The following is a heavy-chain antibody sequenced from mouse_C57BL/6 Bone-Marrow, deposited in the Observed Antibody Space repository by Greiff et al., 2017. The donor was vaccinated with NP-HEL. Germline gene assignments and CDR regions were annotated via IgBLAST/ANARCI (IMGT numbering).Heavy chain of an antibody. CDR1: GFNIKDDY. CDR2: IDPENGDT. Sequence: EVKLVESGAELVRPGASVKLSCTASGFNIKDDYMHWVKQRPEQGLEWIGWIDPENGDTEYASKFQGKATITADTSSNTAYLQLSSLTSEDTAVYYCTTHYYYYAMDYWGQGTSVTVSS. CDR3: TTHYYYYAMDY. J-gene: IGHJ4*01. D-gene: IGHD1-2*01. V-gene: IGHV14-4*01.